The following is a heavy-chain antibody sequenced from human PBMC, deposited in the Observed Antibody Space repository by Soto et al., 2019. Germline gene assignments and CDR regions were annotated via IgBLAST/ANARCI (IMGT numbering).Heavy chain of an antibody. J-gene: IGHJ3*02. CDR2: IHSDGSST. V-gene: IGHV3-74*01. CDR1: GFTFSYYW. Sequence: EVQLVESGGGLVQPGESLRLSCAASGFTFSYYWMHWVRQAPGKGLVWVSRIHSDGSSTTYADSVKGRFTIARDNARNTVYLQMNSLVVEDTAMYYCARGDRGAFDICGHGTVVTVSS. CDR3: ARGDRGAFDI. D-gene: IGHD1-26*01.